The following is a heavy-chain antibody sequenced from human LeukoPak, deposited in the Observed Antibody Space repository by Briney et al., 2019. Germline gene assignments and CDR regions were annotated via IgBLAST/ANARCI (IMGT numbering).Heavy chain of an antibody. CDR3: ARDRPRFSGSYSRWFDP. Sequence: SETLSLTCTVSGGSISSSSYYWGWIRQPPGKGLEWIGSIYYSGSTYYNPSLKSRVTISVDTSKNQFSLKLSSVTAADTAVYYCARDRPRFSGSYSRWFDPWGQGTLVTVSS. J-gene: IGHJ5*02. CDR1: GGSISSSSYY. V-gene: IGHV4-39*07. D-gene: IGHD3-10*01. CDR2: IYYSGST.